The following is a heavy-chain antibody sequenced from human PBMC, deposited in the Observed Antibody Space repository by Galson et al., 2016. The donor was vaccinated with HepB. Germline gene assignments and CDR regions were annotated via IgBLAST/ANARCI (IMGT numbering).Heavy chain of an antibody. Sequence: SLRLSCAASGFTFNNYGMNWVRQAPGKGPEWVSGVVGSGGSTYYADFVKGRFSISRDNFKNTLSLEMINLRADDTAVYYCARDSAGISSINTCFDWWGQGTLATVSS. CDR2: VVGSGGST. D-gene: IGHD2-21*01. CDR1: GFTFNNYG. J-gene: IGHJ4*02. V-gene: IGHV3-23*01. CDR3: ARDSAGISSINTCFDW.